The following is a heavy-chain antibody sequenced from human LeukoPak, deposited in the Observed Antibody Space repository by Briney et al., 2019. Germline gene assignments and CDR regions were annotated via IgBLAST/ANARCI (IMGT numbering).Heavy chain of an antibody. CDR2: IYTSGST. D-gene: IGHD5/OR15-5a*01. CDR1: GGSISSYY. V-gene: IGHV4-4*07. Sequence: SETLSLTCTVSGGSISSYYWSWIRQPAGKGLEWIGRIYTSGSTNYNPSLKSRVTMSVDTSKNQFSLKLSSVTAADTAVYYCARDVFDYPDLYYYYMDVWGKGTTVTVSS. J-gene: IGHJ6*03. CDR3: ARDVFDYPDLYYYYMDV.